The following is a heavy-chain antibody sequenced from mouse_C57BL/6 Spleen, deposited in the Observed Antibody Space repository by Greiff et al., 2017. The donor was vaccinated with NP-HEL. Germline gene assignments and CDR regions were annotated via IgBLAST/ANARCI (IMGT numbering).Heavy chain of an antibody. CDR2: ISDGGSYT. CDR1: GFTFSSYA. J-gene: IGHJ2*01. V-gene: IGHV5-4*01. Sequence: EVKLVESGGGLVKPGGSLKLSCAASGFTFSSYAMSWVRQTPEKRLEWVATISDGGSYTYYPDNVKGRFTISRDNAKNNLYLQMSHLKLEDTDMYYCAREDYYYGSSGYFDYWGQGTTLTVSS. CDR3: AREDYYYGSSGYFDY. D-gene: IGHD1-1*01.